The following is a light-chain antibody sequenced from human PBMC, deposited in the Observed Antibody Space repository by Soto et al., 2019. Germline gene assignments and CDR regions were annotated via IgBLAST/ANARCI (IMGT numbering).Light chain of an antibody. CDR2: EVT. CDR3: NSYTTLSNRV. Sequence: QSALTQPASVSGSPGQSITISCTGTNSDIGSYNYVSWYQQHPGKAPKLLIYEVTNRPSGVSNRFSGSKSGNTASLTISGLQAEDEANYYCNSYTTLSNRVFGTGTKVTVL. V-gene: IGLV2-14*01. J-gene: IGLJ1*01. CDR1: NSDIGSYNY.